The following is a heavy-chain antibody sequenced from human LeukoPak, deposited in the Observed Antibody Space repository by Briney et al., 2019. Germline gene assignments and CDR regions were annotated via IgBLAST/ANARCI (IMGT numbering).Heavy chain of an antibody. J-gene: IGHJ4*02. CDR3: ARAYCGGDCYSLGLYY. CDR1: GFTFSDYY. Sequence: GGSLRLSCAASGFTFSDYYMSWIRQAPGKGLEWVSYISSSGSTIYYADSVKGRFTISRDNAKNSLYLQMNSLRAEDTAAYCCARAYCGGDCYSLGLYYWGQGTLVTVSS. CDR2: ISSSGSTI. V-gene: IGHV3-11*01. D-gene: IGHD2-21*02.